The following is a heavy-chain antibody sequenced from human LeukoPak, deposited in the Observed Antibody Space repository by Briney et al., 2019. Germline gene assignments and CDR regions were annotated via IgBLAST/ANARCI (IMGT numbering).Heavy chain of an antibody. D-gene: IGHD2-21*02. V-gene: IGHV4-38-2*02. J-gene: IGHJ4*02. Sequence: SETLSLTCTVSGYSISSDYYWGWIRQPPGKGLEWIASVSHSGSTNYNPSLKSRVTISVGTSKNQFSLKLSSVTAADTAVYYCASTYCGGDCYSLDYWGQGTLVTVSS. CDR3: ASTYCGGDCYSLDY. CDR1: GYSISSDYY. CDR2: VSHSGST.